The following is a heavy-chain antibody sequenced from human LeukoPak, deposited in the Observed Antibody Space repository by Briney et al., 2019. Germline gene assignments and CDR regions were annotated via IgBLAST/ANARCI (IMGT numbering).Heavy chain of an antibody. V-gene: IGHV4-39*07. D-gene: IGHD1-26*01. J-gene: IGHJ4*02. Sequence: PSETLSLTCSVSGGSISSSNYYWAWIRQPPGKGLEWIGTIYYTGIPYYNPSLKSRVTLAVDTSKNQFSLKLSSVPAADPAVYYCPRDSGSSPLFAYWGQGTLVTVSS. CDR1: GGSISSSNYY. CDR2: IYYTGIP. CDR3: PRDSGSSPLFAY.